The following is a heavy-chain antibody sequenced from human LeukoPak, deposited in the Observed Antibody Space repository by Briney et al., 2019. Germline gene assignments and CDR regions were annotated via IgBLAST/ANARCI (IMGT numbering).Heavy chain of an antibody. V-gene: IGHV3-30-3*01. CDR2: ISYDGNSE. Sequence: PGGSLRLSCAASGFTFSGFAMHWVRQAPGKGLEWVAVISYDGNSEYYADSVKGRFTISRDNSKNTLYLQMNSLRPEDTAVYYCARGRKASSGWYYFDYWGQGTLVTVSS. CDR3: ARGRKASSGWYYFDY. D-gene: IGHD6-13*01. J-gene: IGHJ4*02. CDR1: GFTFSGFA.